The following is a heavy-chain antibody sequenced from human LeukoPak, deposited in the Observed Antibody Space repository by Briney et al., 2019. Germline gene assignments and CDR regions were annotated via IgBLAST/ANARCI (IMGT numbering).Heavy chain of an antibody. V-gene: IGHV3-30*18. CDR1: GFTFSSYG. D-gene: IGHD1-1*01. J-gene: IGHJ3*02. CDR2: ISYDGSNK. CDR3: AKAHNWNDYFDAFDI. Sequence: GGSLRLSCAASGFTFSSYGMHWVRQAPGKGLEWVAVISYDGSNKYYADSVKGRFTISRDNSKNTLYLQMNSLRAEDTAVYYCAKAHNWNDYFDAFDIWGQGTMVTVSS.